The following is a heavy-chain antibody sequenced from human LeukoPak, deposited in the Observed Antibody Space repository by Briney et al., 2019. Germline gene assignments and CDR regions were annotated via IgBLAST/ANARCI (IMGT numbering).Heavy chain of an antibody. CDR1: GGSISSSSYY. V-gene: IGHV4-61*05. CDR3: ASHYYDSSGYFGD. J-gene: IGHJ4*02. D-gene: IGHD3-22*01. CDR2: IYYSGST. Sequence: SETLSLTCTASGGSISSSSYYWGWIRQPPGKGLEWIGYIYYSGSTNYNPSLKSRVTISVDTSKNQFSLKLSSVTAADTAVYYCASHYYDSSGYFGDWGQGTLVTVSS.